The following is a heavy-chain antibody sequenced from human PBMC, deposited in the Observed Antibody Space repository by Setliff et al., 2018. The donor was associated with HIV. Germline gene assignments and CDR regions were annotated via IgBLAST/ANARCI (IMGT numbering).Heavy chain of an antibody. J-gene: IGHJ3*02. CDR1: GGSISSHY. CDR3: ARVQWDLLYVPDAFDI. D-gene: IGHD1-26*01. Sequence: KTSETLSLTCTVSGGSISSHYWSWIRQPPGKGLEWIAYIYYSGTTSYNPSLKSRVTISVDTSKNQFSLQLSSVTAADTAVYYCARVQWDLLYVPDAFDIWGQGIMVTVSS. V-gene: IGHV4-59*11. CDR2: IYYSGTT.